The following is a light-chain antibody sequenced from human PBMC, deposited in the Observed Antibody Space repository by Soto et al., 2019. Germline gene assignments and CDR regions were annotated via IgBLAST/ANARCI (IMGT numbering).Light chain of an antibody. CDR3: QQFKTYPWT. V-gene: IGKV1-5*03. CDR2: KAS. CDR1: QTISGW. Sequence: DIQMTQSPSTLSASVGDRVTITCRASQTISGWLAWYQQKPGKAPKLLIYKASSLESGVPSRFSGSGSGTEFSLTISSLQPDDLATYYCQQFKTYPWTFDQGTKVEIK. J-gene: IGKJ1*01.